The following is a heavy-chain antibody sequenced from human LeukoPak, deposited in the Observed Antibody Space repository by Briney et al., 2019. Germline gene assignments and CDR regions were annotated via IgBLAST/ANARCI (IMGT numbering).Heavy chain of an antibody. V-gene: IGHV3-23*01. D-gene: IGHD6-13*01. CDR3: AKLLLAAPFCMDV. CDR2: ISGSGGST. CDR1: GFTFSSYA. J-gene: IGHJ6*02. Sequence: GGSLRLSCAASGFTFSSYAISWVRQAPGKGLEWVSAISGSGGSTYYADSVKGRFTISRDNSKNTLYLQMNSLRAEDTAVYYCAKLLLAAPFCMDVWGQGTTVTVSS.